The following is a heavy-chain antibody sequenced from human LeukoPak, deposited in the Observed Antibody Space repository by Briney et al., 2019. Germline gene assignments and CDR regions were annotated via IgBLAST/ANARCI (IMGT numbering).Heavy chain of an antibody. D-gene: IGHD3-22*01. J-gene: IGHJ4*02. CDR3: ARVVDSSGYYSLDY. V-gene: IGHV4-59*11. CDR1: GGSISSHY. CDR2: IYYSGST. Sequence: SETLSLTCTVSGGSISSHYWSRIRQPPGKGLEWIGYIYYSGSTNYNPSLKSRVTISVDTSKNQFSLKLSSVTAADTAVYYCARVVDSSGYYSLDYCGQGTLVTVSS.